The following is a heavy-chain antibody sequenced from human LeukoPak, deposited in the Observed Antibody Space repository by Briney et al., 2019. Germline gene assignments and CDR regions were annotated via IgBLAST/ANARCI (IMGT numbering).Heavy chain of an antibody. V-gene: IGHV3-23*01. CDR3: AKDWTGTKPFDL. CDR2: ISGSGGKT. Sequence: GGSLRLSCAASGFTFSSYAMSWVRQAPGKGLEWGSGISGSGGKTYYADSVKGRFTISRDNFKNTLYLQMNSLRAEDTAVYYCAKDWTGTKPFDLWGRGNLVTVSS. CDR1: GFTFSSYA. D-gene: IGHD3/OR15-3a*01. J-gene: IGHJ2*01.